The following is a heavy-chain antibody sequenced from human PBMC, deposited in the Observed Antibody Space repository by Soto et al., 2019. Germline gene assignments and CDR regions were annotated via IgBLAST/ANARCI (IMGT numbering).Heavy chain of an antibody. CDR2: IRSKAYGGTT. D-gene: IGHD3-9*01. J-gene: IGHJ6*03. Sequence: GGSLRLSCTASGFTFGDYAMSWFRQAPGKGLEWVGFIRSKAYGGTTEYAASVKGRFTISRDDSKSIAYLQMNSLKTEDTAVYYCTRDQDYDILTGYYPPQYYYYYMDVWGKGTTVTVSS. CDR1: GFTFGDYA. V-gene: IGHV3-49*03. CDR3: TRDQDYDILTGYYPPQYYYYYMDV.